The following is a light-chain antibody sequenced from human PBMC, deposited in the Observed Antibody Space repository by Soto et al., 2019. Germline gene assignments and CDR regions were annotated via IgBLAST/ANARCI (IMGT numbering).Light chain of an antibody. CDR2: DAS. J-gene: IGKJ1*01. CDR3: QKYHSYSLK. Sequence: IQMTQSPSTLSASVLYIVTFTFRASQSISTWLAWYQQKPGKAPKLLIYDASSLESGVPSRFSGSGSGTEFTLTISSLQPDDLATYYCQKYHSYSLKFGQGTKVDIK. CDR1: QSISTW. V-gene: IGKV1-5*01.